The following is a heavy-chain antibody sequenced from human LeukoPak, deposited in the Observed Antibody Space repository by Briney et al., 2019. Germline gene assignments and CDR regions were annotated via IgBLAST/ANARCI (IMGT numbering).Heavy chain of an antibody. J-gene: IGHJ4*02. CDR3: ARLEFGIQLWPPDY. D-gene: IGHD5-18*01. CDR2: IIPIFGTA. CDR1: GGTFSSYA. V-gene: IGHV1-69*13. Sequence: SVKVSCKASGGTFSSYAISWVRQAPGQGLEWMGGIIPIFGTANYAQKFQGRVTITADESTSTAYMELSSLRSEDTAVYYCARLEFGIQLWPPDYWGQGTLVTVSS.